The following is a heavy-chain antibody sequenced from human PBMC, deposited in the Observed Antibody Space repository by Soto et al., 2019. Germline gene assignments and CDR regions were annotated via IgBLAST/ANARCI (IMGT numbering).Heavy chain of an antibody. CDR3: ARDTRVPSSLASSDCLDF. CDR2: ISGYDGNT. D-gene: IGHD2-2*01. V-gene: IGHV1-18*01. CDR1: GYTFNSYG. J-gene: IGHJ4*02. Sequence: QVHLVQSGAEVRTPGASVKVSCKASGYTFNSYGFSWVRQAPGQGLEWMGWISGYDGNTNYAQNFQGRVTMTTDTAAIIGYMALRSLRYDDTAVYYCARDTRVPSSLASSDCLDFWGQGTQVTVRS.